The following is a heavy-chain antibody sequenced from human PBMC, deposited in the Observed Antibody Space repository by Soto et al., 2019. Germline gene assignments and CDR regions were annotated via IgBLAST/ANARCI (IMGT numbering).Heavy chain of an antibody. Sequence: PETLSLTCTVAGGSISSYYWSWIRQPPGKGLEWIGYIYYSGSTNYNPSLKSRVTISVDTSKNQFSLKLSSVTAADTAVYYCARAQYYDILTGFDPWGQGTLVTVSS. CDR3: ARAQYYDILTGFDP. CDR2: IYYSGST. D-gene: IGHD3-9*01. V-gene: IGHV4-59*01. CDR1: GGSISSYY. J-gene: IGHJ5*02.